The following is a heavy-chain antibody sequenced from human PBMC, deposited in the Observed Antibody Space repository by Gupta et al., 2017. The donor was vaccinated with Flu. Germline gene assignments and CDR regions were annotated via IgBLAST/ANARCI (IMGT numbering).Heavy chain of an antibody. Sequence: GGSLRLSCAASGFTFSSYAMSWVRQAPGKGLEWVSAISGSGGSTYYADSVKGRFTISRDNSKNTLYLQMNSLRAEDTAVYYCAKETWEPSTSAYNWFDPWGQGTLVTVSS. D-gene: IGHD1-26*01. CDR1: GFTFSSYA. CDR3: AKETWEPSTSAYNWFDP. J-gene: IGHJ5*02. V-gene: IGHV3-23*01. CDR2: ISGSGGST.